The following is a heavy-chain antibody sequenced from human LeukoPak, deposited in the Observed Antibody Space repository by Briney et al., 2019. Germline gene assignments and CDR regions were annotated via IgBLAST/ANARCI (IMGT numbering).Heavy chain of an antibody. CDR3: ARQAYCGGDCYYFDY. D-gene: IGHD2-21*02. CDR2: IYPGDSDT. J-gene: IGHJ4*02. CDR1: GYSFTSYW. Sequence: GEPLKISCKGSGYSFTSYWIGWVRQMPGKGLEWMGIIYPGDSDTRYSPSFQGQVTISADKSISTAYLQWSSLKASDTAMYYCARQAYCGGDCYYFDYWGQGTLVTVSS. V-gene: IGHV5-51*01.